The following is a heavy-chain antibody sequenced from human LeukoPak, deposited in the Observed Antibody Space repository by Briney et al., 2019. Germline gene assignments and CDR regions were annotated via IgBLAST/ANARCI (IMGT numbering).Heavy chain of an antibody. CDR3: ANFGMAVADSVY. Sequence: GGSLRLSCAASGFTFSSYGMHWVRQAPGKGLEWVAFIRYDGSNKYYADSVKGRFTISRDNSKNTLYLQMNSLRAEDTAVYYCANFGMAVADSVYWGQGTLVTVSS. CDR2: IRYDGSNK. V-gene: IGHV3-30*02. D-gene: IGHD6-19*01. CDR1: GFTFSSYG. J-gene: IGHJ4*02.